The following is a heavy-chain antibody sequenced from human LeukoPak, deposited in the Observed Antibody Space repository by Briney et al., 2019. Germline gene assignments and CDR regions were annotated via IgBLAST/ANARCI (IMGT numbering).Heavy chain of an antibody. Sequence: GGSLRLSCAASGFTFSNYGMHWVRQAPGKGLEWVAVIWYDGSHEYYADSVKGRFTISRDNAKNSLYLQMNSLRAEDTAVYYCARVGDDFWSGYSTRFDYWGQGTLVTVSS. V-gene: IGHV3-33*01. CDR3: ARVGDDFWSGYSTRFDY. J-gene: IGHJ4*02. D-gene: IGHD3-3*01. CDR2: IWYDGSHE. CDR1: GFTFSNYG.